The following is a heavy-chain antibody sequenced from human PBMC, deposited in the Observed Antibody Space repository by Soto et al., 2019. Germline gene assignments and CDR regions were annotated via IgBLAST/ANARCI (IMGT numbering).Heavy chain of an antibody. CDR1: GFTFSGYA. V-gene: IGHV3-23*01. CDR2: ISGSGGST. D-gene: IGHD3-22*01. Sequence: GGSLRLGCRASGFTFSGYAMSGGREAPGKGLEWVSAISGSGGSTYYADSVKGRFTISRDNSKNTLYLQMNSLRAEDTAVYYCAKDPRYYDSSGYYRPDGMDVWGQGTTVTVSS. CDR3: AKDPRYYDSSGYYRPDGMDV. J-gene: IGHJ6*02.